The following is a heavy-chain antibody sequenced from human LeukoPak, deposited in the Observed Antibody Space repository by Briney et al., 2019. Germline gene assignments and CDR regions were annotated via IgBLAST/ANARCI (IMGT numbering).Heavy chain of an antibody. D-gene: IGHD1-26*01. CDR2: INHNGST. CDR1: GGSFSGYY. CDR3: ARDGAIHDAFDI. Sequence: SETLSLTCAVYGGSFSGYYWSWIRQPPGKGLEWIGEINHNGSTNYNPSLKSRVTISVDTSKNQFSLKLTSVTAADTAVYYCARDGAIHDAFDIWGQGTMVTVSS. J-gene: IGHJ3*02. V-gene: IGHV4-34*01.